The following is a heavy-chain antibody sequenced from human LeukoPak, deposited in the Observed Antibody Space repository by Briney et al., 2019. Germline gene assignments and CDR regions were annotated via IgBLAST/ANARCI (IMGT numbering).Heavy chain of an antibody. D-gene: IGHD5-24*01. V-gene: IGHV1-2*04. CDR3: ARDLGDGYNDDYYFDY. J-gene: IGHJ4*02. CDR2: INPNSGGT. CDR1: GYTFTGYY. Sequence: APVKVSCKASGYTFTGYYMHWVRQAPGQGLEWMGWINPNSGGTNYAQKFQGWVTMTRDTSISTAYMELSRLRSDDTAVYYCARDLGDGYNDDYYFDYWGQGTLVTVSS.